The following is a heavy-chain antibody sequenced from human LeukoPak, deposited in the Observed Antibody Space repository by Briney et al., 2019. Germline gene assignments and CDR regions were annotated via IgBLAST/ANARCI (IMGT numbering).Heavy chain of an antibody. V-gene: IGHV4-39*01. Sequence: SETLSLTCTVSGDSINSGSFYWGWVRQPPGKGLEWIGTIYHGGSTDSYSGSTYYKPSLKSRVVISVDTSKNQFSLRLNSVTAADTAVYYCARWMGGGQLWFKRGHYFDYWGQGTLVTVSS. J-gene: IGHJ4*02. CDR2: IYHGGSTDSYSGST. CDR3: ARWMGGGQLWFKRGHYFDY. CDR1: GDSINSGSFY. D-gene: IGHD5-18*01.